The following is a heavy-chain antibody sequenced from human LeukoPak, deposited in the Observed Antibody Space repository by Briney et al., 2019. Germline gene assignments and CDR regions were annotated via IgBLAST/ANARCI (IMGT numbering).Heavy chain of an antibody. V-gene: IGHV4-34*01. CDR3: ASGGFYCGGDCYVDC. CDR2: INHSGST. J-gene: IGHJ4*02. Sequence: SETLSLTCAVYVESFSPYYWRWIPHPLGKGLECIGEINHSGSTTYNPHLKSRVTISVEQSNNQFPLRLKPATGAGTGVYYRASGGFYCGGDCYVDCWGQGSLVADCS. D-gene: IGHD2-21*02. CDR1: VESFSPYY.